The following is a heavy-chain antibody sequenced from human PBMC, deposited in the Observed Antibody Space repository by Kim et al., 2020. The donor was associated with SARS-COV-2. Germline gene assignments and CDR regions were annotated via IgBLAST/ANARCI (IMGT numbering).Heavy chain of an antibody. Sequence: SGSNIYYADSVKGRFTISRDNAKNSLYLQMNSLRAEDTAVYYCVGAADYWGQGTLVTVSS. V-gene: IGHV3-11*01. CDR3: VGAADY. CDR2: SGSNI. J-gene: IGHJ4*02.